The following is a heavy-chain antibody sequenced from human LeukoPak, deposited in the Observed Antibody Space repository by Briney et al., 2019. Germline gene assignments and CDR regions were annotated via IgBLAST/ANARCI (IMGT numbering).Heavy chain of an antibody. D-gene: IGHD2-15*01. CDR3: AKDLSRRELLLSFDY. V-gene: IGHV3-9*01. CDR2: ISWNSGSI. J-gene: IGHJ4*02. Sequence: GGSLRLSCAASGFTFDDYAMHWVRQAPGKGLEWVSGISWNSGSIGYADSVKGRFTISRDNAKNSLYLQMNSLRAEDTASYYCAKDLSRRELLLSFDYWGQGTLVTVSS. CDR1: GFTFDDYA.